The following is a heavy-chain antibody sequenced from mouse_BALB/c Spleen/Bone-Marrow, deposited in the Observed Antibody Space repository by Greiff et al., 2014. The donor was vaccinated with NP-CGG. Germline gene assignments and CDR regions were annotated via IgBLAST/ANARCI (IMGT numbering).Heavy chain of an antibody. CDR3: AAGYYGNSGWFAY. D-gene: IGHD2-1*01. CDR2: INPSSGYT. J-gene: IGHJ3*01. V-gene: IGHV1-4*01. CDR1: GYTFTSYT. Sequence: QVQLQQSGAELARPGASVKMSCKASGYTFTSYTMHWVKQRPGQGLEWIGYINPSSGYTNYNQKFKDKATLTADKSSSTAYMQLSSLTSEDSAVYYCAAGYYGNSGWFAYWGQGTLATVSA.